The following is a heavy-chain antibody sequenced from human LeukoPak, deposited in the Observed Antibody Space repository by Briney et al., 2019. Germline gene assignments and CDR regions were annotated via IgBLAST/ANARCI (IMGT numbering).Heavy chain of an antibody. CDR3: ARDWVKITAYYYYYMDV. CDR2: IRVGGET. J-gene: IGHJ6*03. Sequence: GGCLRLSCAASGFTFSSYAMNWVRQAPGKGLEWVSGIRVGGETYYADSVKGRFTISRDNSKNTLYLQMNSLRAEDTAVYYCARDWVKITAYYYYYMDVWGKGTTVTVSS. CDR1: GFTFSSYA. D-gene: IGHD1-20*01. V-gene: IGHV3-23*01.